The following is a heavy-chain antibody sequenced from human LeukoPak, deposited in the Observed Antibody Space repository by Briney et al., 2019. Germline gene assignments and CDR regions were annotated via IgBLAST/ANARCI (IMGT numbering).Heavy chain of an antibody. CDR3: VRDPAAWDY. CDR2: IEADGTEK. J-gene: IGHJ4*02. D-gene: IGHD6-13*01. V-gene: IGHV3-7*04. Sequence: GGSLRLSCVASGFTFKNYWMSWVRQAPGKGLEWVANIEADGTEKYYVDSVKGRFTVSRDNARNSLYLQMSSLRVEDTAVYYCVRDPAAWDYWGQGTLVTVSS. CDR1: GFTFKNYW.